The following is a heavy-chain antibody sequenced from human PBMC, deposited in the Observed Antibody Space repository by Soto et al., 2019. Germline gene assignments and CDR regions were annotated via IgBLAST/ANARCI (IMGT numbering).Heavy chain of an antibody. V-gene: IGHV4-59*01. CDR2: IYYSGST. J-gene: IGHJ4*02. CDR1: GGSISNYY. CDR3: ARPEAVTLSDY. Sequence: SETLSLTCTVSGGSISNYYWSWIRQPPGKGLEWIGYIYYSGSTNYNPSLKSRVTISVDTSKNQFSLKLSSVTAADPAVYYFARPEAVTLSDYWGQGTLVTVSS. D-gene: IGHD2-15*01.